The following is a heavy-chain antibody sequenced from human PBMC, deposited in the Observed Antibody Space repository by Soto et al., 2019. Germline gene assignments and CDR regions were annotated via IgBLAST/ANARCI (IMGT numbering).Heavy chain of an antibody. Sequence: QVQLQESGPGLVKPSETLSLTCTVSGGSISSYYWSWIRQPPGKGLEWIGYIYYSGSTNYNPSPQSRVTISVDTSKNQFSLELRSVTAADPAVYYCARHSGSYYGMYNGFDPWGQGTLVTVSS. J-gene: IGHJ5*02. V-gene: IGHV4-59*08. CDR2: IYYSGST. D-gene: IGHD3-10*01. CDR1: GGSISSYY. CDR3: ARHSGSYYGMYNGFDP.